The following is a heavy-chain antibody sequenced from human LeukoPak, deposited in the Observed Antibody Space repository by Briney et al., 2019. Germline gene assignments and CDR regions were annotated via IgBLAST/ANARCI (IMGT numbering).Heavy chain of an antibody. CDR3: ARDVNYAFDY. CDR2: ISANSCNT. V-gene: IGHV1-18*01. Sequence: ASVKVSCKPAGYSFTRNGISWVRQAPGQGLEWMAGISANSCNTNYAQNFQDRVTLTTDTSTSTAYMELRSLRSDDTPVYYCARDVNYAFDYWGQGTLVTVSS. CDR1: GYSFTRNG. J-gene: IGHJ4*02. D-gene: IGHD3-16*01.